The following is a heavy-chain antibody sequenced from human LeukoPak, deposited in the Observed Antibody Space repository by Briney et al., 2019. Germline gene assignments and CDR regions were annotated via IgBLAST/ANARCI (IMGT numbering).Heavy chain of an antibody. D-gene: IGHD1-26*01. CDR2: INHSGST. Sequence: PSETLSLTCAVYGGSFRGSSWTWFRHPPGRGREWIGEINHSGSTNYNPSLKSRVTISVDTSKNQFSLKLSSVTAADTAVYYCASSPVGATDYWGQGTLVTVSS. V-gene: IGHV4-34*01. CDR3: ASSPVGATDY. J-gene: IGHJ4*02. CDR1: GGSFRGSS.